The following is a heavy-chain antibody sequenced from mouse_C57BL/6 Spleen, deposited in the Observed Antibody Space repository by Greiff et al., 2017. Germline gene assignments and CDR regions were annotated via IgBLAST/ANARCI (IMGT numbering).Heavy chain of an antibody. CDR2: INPGSGGT. J-gene: IGHJ2*01. CDR3: ARKGFTTVFDY. CDR1: GYAFTNYL. D-gene: IGHD1-1*01. V-gene: IGHV1-54*01. Sequence: VQLQQSGAELVRPGTSVKVSCKASGYAFTNYLIEWVKQRPGQGLEWIGVINPGSGGTNYNEKFKGKATLTADKSSSTAYMQLSSLTSEDSAVYFCARKGFTTVFDYWGQGTTLTVSS.